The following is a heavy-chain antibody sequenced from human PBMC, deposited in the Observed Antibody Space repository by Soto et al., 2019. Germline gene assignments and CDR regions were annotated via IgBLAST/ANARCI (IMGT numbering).Heavy chain of an antibody. V-gene: IGHV4-30-4*01. CDR3: AKVLLQLVRDYYYYGMDV. Sequence: PSETLSLTCTVSGGSISSGDYYWSWIRQPPGKGLEWIGYIYYSGSTYYNPSLKSRVTISVDTSKNQFSLKLSSVTAADTAVYYCAKVLLQLVRDYYYYGMDVWGQGTTVTVSS. CDR2: IYYSGST. D-gene: IGHD6-6*01. CDR1: GGSISSGDYY. J-gene: IGHJ6*02.